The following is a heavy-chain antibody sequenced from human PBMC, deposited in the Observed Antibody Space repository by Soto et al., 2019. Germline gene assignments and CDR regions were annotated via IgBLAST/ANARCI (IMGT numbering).Heavy chain of an antibody. V-gene: IGHV3-23*01. D-gene: IGHD2-15*01. CDR1: GFTFSSYA. CDR2: ISGSGGST. CDR3: AIQVRVVVVAAGRY. Sequence: GGSLRLSCAASGFTFSSYAMSWVRQAPGKGLEWVSAISGSGGSTYYADSVKGRFTISRDNSKNTLYLQMNSLRAEDTAVYYCAIQVRVVVVAAGRYWGQGTLVTVSS. J-gene: IGHJ4*02.